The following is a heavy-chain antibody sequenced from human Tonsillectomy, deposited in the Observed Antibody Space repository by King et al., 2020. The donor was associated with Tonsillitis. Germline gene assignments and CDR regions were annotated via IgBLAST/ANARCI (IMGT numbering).Heavy chain of an antibody. V-gene: IGHV3-49*03. Sequence: VQLVESGGGLVQPGRSLRLSCTASGFTFGDYAMSWFRQAPGKGLEWVGFIKTKAYGETKEDAASVKGRFIISRDDSKSIAYLQMTSLKTEDTAVFYCTRWEYSSGWYYYYGMDVWGQGTTVTVSS. CDR1: GFTFGDYA. CDR3: TRWEYSSGWYYYYGMDV. J-gene: IGHJ6*02. CDR2: IKTKAYGETK. D-gene: IGHD6-19*01.